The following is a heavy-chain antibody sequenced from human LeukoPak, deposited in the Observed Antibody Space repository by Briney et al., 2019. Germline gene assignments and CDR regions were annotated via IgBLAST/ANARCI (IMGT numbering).Heavy chain of an antibody. CDR1: GFTFTSSA. Sequence: SVKVSCKASGFTFTSSAVQWVRQARGQRLEWIGWIVVGSGNTNYAQKFQERVTITRDMSTSTAYMELSSLRSEDTAVYYCAAELYPVGATTLALDIWGQGTMVTVSS. CDR2: IVVGSGNT. CDR3: AAELYPVGATTLALDI. D-gene: IGHD1-26*01. J-gene: IGHJ3*02. V-gene: IGHV1-58*01.